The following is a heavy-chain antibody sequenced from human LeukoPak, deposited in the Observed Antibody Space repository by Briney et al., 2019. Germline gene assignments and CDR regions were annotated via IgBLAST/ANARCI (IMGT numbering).Heavy chain of an antibody. J-gene: IGHJ3*02. CDR1: GFTFSSHA. CDR3: ARGAYYFDSSGYSGAFDI. CDR2: ISYDGSNK. Sequence: GGSLRLSCAASGFTFSSHAMHWVRQAPGKGLEWVAMISYDGSNKYYADSVKGRFTISRDNSKNTLYLQMNSLRAEDTAVYYCARGAYYFDSSGYSGAFDIWGQGTMATVSS. D-gene: IGHD3-22*01. V-gene: IGHV3-30*04.